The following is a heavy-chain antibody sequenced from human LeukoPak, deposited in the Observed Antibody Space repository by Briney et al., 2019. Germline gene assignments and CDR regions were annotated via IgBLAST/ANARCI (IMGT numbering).Heavy chain of an antibody. CDR2: IYYSGST. CDR1: GGSISSYY. V-gene: IGHV4-59*01. D-gene: IGHD2-21*01. J-gene: IGHJ6*02. CDR3: ARDRGGGGFGSYYYYYYGMDV. Sequence: SETLSLTCTVSGGSISSYYWSWIRQPPGKGLEWLGYIYYSGSTNYNPSLKSRVTISVDTSKNQFSLKLSSVTAADTDVYYCARDRGGGGFGSYYYYYYGMDVWGQGTTVTVSS.